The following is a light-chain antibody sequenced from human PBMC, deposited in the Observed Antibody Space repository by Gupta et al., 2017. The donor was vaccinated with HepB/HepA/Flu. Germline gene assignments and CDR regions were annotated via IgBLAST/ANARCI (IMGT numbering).Light chain of an antibody. CDR3: QQCKNWPRR. CDR1: QSVSTY. V-gene: IGKV3-11*01. J-gene: IGKJ4*02. CDR2: DAS. Sequence: DIVLIQSPATLSLSPGERATLSCRASQSVSTYLAWYQQKPGQAPRLLIYDASNRATGIPARFSGSGSGIDFTLTISSLEPEDFAVYYCQQCKNWPRRFGEGTKLEI.